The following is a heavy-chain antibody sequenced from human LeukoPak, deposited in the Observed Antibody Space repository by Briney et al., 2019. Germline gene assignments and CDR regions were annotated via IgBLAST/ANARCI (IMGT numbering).Heavy chain of an antibody. D-gene: IGHD6-19*01. Sequence: GGSLRLSCAASGFTFSDYYMSWIRQAPGKGLEWVSYISSSSYTNYAGSVKGRFTISRDNAKNSLYLQMNSLRAEDTAVYYCARSDGGWYSTSFDYWGQGTLVTVSS. CDR1: GFTFSDYY. CDR2: ISSSSYT. CDR3: ARSDGGWYSTSFDY. V-gene: IGHV3-11*06. J-gene: IGHJ4*02.